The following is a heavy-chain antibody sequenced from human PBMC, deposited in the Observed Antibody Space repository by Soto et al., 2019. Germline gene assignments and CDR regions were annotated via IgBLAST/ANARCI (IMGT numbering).Heavy chain of an antibody. CDR2: IIPIFGTA. Sequence: GASVKVSCKASGGTFSSYAISWVRQAPGQGLEWMGGIIPIFGTANYAHKFQGRVTITADESTSTAYMELSSLRSEDTAVYYCASAPYSSGRMDVWGQGTTVTVSS. V-gene: IGHV1-69*13. J-gene: IGHJ6*02. CDR1: GGTFSSYA. D-gene: IGHD3-22*01. CDR3: ASAPYSSGRMDV.